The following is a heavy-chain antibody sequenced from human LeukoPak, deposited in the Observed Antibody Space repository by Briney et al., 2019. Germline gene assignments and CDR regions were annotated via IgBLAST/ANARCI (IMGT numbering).Heavy chain of an antibody. CDR1: VGSISGYY. V-gene: IGHV4-59*01. Sequence: SETLSLACTVSVGSISGYYWTWIRQPPGKGLEWIGYIYYSGSTNYNPSLKSRVTISVDTSKNQFSLKLSSVTAADTAVYYCARDSGGMDVWGQGTTVTVSS. CDR3: ARDSGGMDV. J-gene: IGHJ6*02. CDR2: IYYSGST. D-gene: IGHD7-27*01.